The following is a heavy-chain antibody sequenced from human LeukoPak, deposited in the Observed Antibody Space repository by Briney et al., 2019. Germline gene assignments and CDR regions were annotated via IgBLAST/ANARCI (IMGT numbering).Heavy chain of an antibody. CDR3: AKDKEQLVNFDY. Sequence: GGSLRLSCVASGFTVSSNYMSWVRQAPGKGLEWVSAISGSGGSTYYADSVKGRFTISRDNSKNTLYLQMNSLRAEDTAVYYCAKDKEQLVNFDYWGQGTLVTVSS. CDR2: ISGSGGST. V-gene: IGHV3-23*01. J-gene: IGHJ4*02. CDR1: GFTVSSNY. D-gene: IGHD6-13*01.